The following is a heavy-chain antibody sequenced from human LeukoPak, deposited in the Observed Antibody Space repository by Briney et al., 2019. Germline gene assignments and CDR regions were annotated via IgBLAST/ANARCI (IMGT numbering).Heavy chain of an antibody. Sequence: GSLRLSCEASGFTFSSYSMTWVRQAPGKGLEWVAFISSMSGRYIYYAESLKGRFTISRDNARNSLYLQMNSLRADDTAVYYCAKDGVPNRYFGRNYFDYWGQGTLVTVSS. CDR2: ISSMSGRYI. CDR3: AKDGVPNRYFGRNYFDY. V-gene: IGHV3-21*01. J-gene: IGHJ4*02. D-gene: IGHD2-8*01. CDR1: GFTFSSYS.